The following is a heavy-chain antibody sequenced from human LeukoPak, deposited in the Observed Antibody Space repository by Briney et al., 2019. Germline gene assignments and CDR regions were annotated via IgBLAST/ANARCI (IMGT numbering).Heavy chain of an antibody. D-gene: IGHD2-2*01. CDR2: IGSAGDP. CDR1: GFTFSSYD. CDR3: ARGGYCSSTSCLDSGMDV. J-gene: IGHJ6*04. Sequence: PGGSLRVSCAASGFTFSSYDMHWVRHATGKGLEWVSAIGSAGDPYYPGSVKGRFTISRENAKNSLDLQMNSLRAGDTAVYYCARGGYCSSTSCLDSGMDVWGKGTTVTVSS. V-gene: IGHV3-13*05.